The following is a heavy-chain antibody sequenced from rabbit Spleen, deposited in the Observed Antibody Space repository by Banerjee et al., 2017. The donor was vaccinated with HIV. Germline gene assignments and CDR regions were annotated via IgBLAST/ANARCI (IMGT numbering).Heavy chain of an antibody. CDR1: GFSFSDRDV. J-gene: IGHJ4*01. Sequence: QEQLVESGGGLVQPEGSLTLTCKASGFSFSDRDVMCWVRQAPGKGLEWIACINASTGKPVYATWASGRFTISRSSSTTVTLRMTSLTAADRATYFCARATANWHGIDLWGPGTLVTVS. CDR2: INASTGKP. D-gene: IGHD5-1*01. V-gene: IGHV1S45*01. CDR3: ARATANWHGIDL.